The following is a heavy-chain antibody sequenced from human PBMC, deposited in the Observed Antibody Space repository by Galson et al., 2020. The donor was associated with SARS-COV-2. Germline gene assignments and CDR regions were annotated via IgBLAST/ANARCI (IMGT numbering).Heavy chain of an antibody. D-gene: IGHD1-26*01. Sequence: RGSLRLSCAASGFTFDDYCMSWVRQAPGKGLEWVSGINWNGGSTGYADSVKGRFTISRDNAKNSLYLQMNSLRAEDTALYYCATAPIVGATRGDNWGQGTLVTVSS. J-gene: IGHJ4*02. V-gene: IGHV3-20*04. CDR1: GFTFDDYC. CDR2: INWNGGST. CDR3: ATAPIVGATRGDN.